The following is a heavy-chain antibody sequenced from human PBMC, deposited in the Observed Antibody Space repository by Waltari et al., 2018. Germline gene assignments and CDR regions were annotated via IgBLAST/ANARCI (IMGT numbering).Heavy chain of an antibody. CDR2: FCTSGSS. CDR3: ARDSGYNFLYYFDL. D-gene: IGHD5-12*01. J-gene: IGHJ4*02. CDR1: CASLTSGPYC. Sequence: QVQLQESGPGLVKPSQTLSLTSTVACASLTSGPYCWTWIRQPAGKTLEWVGRFCTSGSSNSNPSLKSRVTVSVDTSKNQFSLRLTSVTAADTAVYYCARDSGYNFLYYFDLWGQGVRVTVSS. V-gene: IGHV4-61*02.